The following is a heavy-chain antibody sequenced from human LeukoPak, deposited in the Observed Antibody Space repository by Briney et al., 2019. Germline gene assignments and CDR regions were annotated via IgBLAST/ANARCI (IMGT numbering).Heavy chain of an antibody. Sequence: PSETLSLTCTVSGYSLTSGYYWGWIRQPPGKGLEWIASIFHSGSTNYNPSLKSRVTISVDTSKNQFSLKLSSVTAADTAVYYCARELHIGYYYDSSGYPLTNWFDPWGQGTLVTVSS. CDR3: ARELHIGYYYDSSGYPLTNWFDP. D-gene: IGHD3-22*01. V-gene: IGHV4-38-2*02. CDR1: GYSLTSGYY. J-gene: IGHJ5*02. CDR2: IFHSGST.